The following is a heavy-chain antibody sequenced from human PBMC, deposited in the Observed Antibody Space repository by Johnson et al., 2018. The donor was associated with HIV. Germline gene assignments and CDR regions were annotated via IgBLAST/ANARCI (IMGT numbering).Heavy chain of an antibody. J-gene: IGHJ3*02. Sequence: QVQLVESGGGVVQPGRSLRLSCAASGFTFSSYAMHWVRQAPGKGLEWVAVISYDGSNKYYADSVKGRFTISRDNSKNTLYLQMNSLRAEDTAVYYWARNLQASFYDFWSDCNAFDIWGQGTMVTVSP. CDR1: GFTFSSYA. CDR2: ISYDGSNK. V-gene: IGHV3-30*03. CDR3: ARNLQASFYDFWSDCNAFDI. D-gene: IGHD3-3*01.